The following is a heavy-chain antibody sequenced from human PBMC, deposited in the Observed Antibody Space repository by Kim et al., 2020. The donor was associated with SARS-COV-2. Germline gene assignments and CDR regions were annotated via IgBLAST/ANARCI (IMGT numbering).Heavy chain of an antibody. D-gene: IGHD3-10*01. Sequence: GGSLRLSCEASGFTFSSYGMHWVRQAPGKGLEWVAVIWYDGSNKYYADSVKGRFTISRDNSKNTLYLQRNSLRAEDTAVYYCARDALSYGSGFDYWGQGTLVTVSS. J-gene: IGHJ4*02. CDR3: ARDALSYGSGFDY. CDR1: GFTFSSYG. CDR2: IWYDGSNK. V-gene: IGHV3-33*01.